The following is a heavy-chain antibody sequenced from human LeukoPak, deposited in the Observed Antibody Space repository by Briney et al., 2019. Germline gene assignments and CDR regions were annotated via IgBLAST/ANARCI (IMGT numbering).Heavy chain of an antibody. J-gene: IGHJ4*02. CDR1: GDSVSSNSAA. Sequence: SQTLSLTCAISGDSVSSNSAAWNWIRQSPSRGLEWLGRTYYRSKWYNDYAVSVKSRITINPDTSKNQFSLQLNSVTPEDTAVYYCARDSPIVQWLDGSYYFDYWGQGTLATVSS. V-gene: IGHV6-1*01. CDR3: ARDSPIVQWLDGSYYFDY. CDR2: TYYRSKWYN. D-gene: IGHD6-19*01.